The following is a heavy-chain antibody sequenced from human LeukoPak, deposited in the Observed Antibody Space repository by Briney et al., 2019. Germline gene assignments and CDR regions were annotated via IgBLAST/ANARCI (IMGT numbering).Heavy chain of an antibody. J-gene: IGHJ5*02. CDR3: AAGGGNTFNP. CDR1: DFTFSTKP. V-gene: IGHV3-23*01. Sequence: GGSLNFPCAAPDFTFSTKPLSGAGKPPGKGWKGVSSFTGEAGNIHYEDSVKGRFTLSRDSSKETMYLQMNSLRVDDTAIYYCAAGGGNTFNPWGQGILVTVSS. CDR2: FTGEAGNI. D-gene: IGHD1/OR15-1a*01.